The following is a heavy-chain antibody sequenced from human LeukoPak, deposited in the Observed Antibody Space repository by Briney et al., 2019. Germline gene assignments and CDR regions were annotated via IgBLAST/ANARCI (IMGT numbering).Heavy chain of an antibody. CDR3: ARVHGSATEPGTRLFDF. Sequence: PSETLSLTCTVSGGSITSGGYFWGWIRQPPGKGLEWIGSIYYIGSPYYNPSLKSRVTISLDTSKNHLSLKLSSVTAADTAVYYCARVHGSATEPGTRLFDFWGQGTLVTVSS. D-gene: IGHD1/OR15-1a*01. CDR2: IYYIGSP. CDR1: GGSITSGGYF. V-gene: IGHV4-39*02. J-gene: IGHJ4*02.